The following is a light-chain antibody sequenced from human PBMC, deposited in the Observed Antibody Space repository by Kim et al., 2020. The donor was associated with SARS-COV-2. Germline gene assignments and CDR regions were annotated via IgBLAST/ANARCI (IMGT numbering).Light chain of an antibody. CDR3: QQRSNWTPSIT. V-gene: IGKV3-11*01. CDR2: DAS. J-gene: IGKJ5*01. CDR1: QSVSSS. Sequence: EIVLTQSPATLSLSPGERATLSCRASQSVSSSLAWYQQRPGQAPRLVIDDASNRATGIPARFSGSGSGTDFTLTISSLEPEDFAVYYCQQRSNWTPSITFGQGTQLEIK.